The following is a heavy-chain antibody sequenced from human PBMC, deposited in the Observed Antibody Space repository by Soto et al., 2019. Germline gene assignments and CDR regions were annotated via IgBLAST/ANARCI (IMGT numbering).Heavy chain of an antibody. CDR1: GFTFSSYG. CDR3: AKDLHGDYPDWYFDL. CDR2: ISYDGSNK. Sequence: QVQLVESGGGVVQPGRSLRLSCAASGFTFSSYGMHWVRQAPGKGLEWVAVISYDGSNKYYADSVKGRLTISRDNSKNTLYLQMNSLRAEDTAVYYCAKDLHGDYPDWYFDLWGRGTLVTVSS. J-gene: IGHJ2*01. V-gene: IGHV3-30*18. D-gene: IGHD4-17*01.